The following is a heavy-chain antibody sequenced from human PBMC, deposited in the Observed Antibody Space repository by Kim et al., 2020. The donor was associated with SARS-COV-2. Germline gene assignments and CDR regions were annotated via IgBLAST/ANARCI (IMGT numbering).Heavy chain of an antibody. J-gene: IGHJ4*02. D-gene: IGHD4-17*01. CDR2: INSDGGTT. V-gene: IGHV3-74*01. Sequence: GGSLRLSCAASGFTFSRYWMHWVRQAPGKGLVWVSRINSDGGTTSYADSVKGRFSISRDNAKSTLYLQMDSLRAEDTAVYYCAREALDGDPIDYWGRGTLVTVSS. CDR1: GFTFSRYW. CDR3: AREALDGDPIDY.